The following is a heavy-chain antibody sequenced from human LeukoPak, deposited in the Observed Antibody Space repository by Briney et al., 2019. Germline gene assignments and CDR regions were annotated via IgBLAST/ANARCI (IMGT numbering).Heavy chain of an antibody. V-gene: IGHV1-69*05. J-gene: IGHJ5*02. Sequence: SVKVSCKASGGTFSSYAISWVRQAPGQGLEWMGRIIPIFGTANYAQKFQGRVTITTDKSTSTAYMELSSLRSEDTAVYYCARDHVGRITIWNFDPRGKGTLVTVSS. CDR1: GGTFSSYA. CDR3: ARDHVGRITIWNFDP. CDR2: IIPIFGTA. D-gene: IGHD3-9*01.